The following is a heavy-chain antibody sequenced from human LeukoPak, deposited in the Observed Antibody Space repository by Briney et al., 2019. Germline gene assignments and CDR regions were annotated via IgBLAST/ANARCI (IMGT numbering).Heavy chain of an antibody. Sequence: PGGSLRLSCAASGFTVSSNYMSWVRQAPGKGLEWVSVIYSDGSTYYADSVQGRFTISRDNSKNTLYLQMNSLRVEDTAVYYCAYGDFLKTVNYFDYWGQGALVTVSS. V-gene: IGHV3-66*01. J-gene: IGHJ4*02. CDR1: GFTVSSNY. CDR3: AYGDFLKTVNYFDY. CDR2: IYSDGST. D-gene: IGHD4-17*01.